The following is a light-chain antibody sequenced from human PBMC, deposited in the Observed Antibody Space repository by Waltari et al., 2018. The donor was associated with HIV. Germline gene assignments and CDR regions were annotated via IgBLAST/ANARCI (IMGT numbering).Light chain of an antibody. V-gene: IGLV3-25*03. CDR3: QSADSSGIYEI. Sequence: SYELTQPPSMSVSPGQTARITCSGDALPKQYAYWYQQKPGQAPVLIIYKDTERPSGLPERFSGSNSGTIATLTISGVQAEDEAAYYCQSADSSGIYEIFGGGTKVIVL. J-gene: IGLJ2*01. CDR1: ALPKQY. CDR2: KDT.